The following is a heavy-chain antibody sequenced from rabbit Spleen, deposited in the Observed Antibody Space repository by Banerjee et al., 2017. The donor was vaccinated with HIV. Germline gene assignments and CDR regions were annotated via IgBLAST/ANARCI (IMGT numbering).Heavy chain of an antibody. CDR1: GFSFSSSDY. J-gene: IGHJ4*01. CDR2: IAGSSSGFT. Sequence: QSLEESGGDLVKPGASLTLTCTASGFSFSSSDYMCWVRQAPGKGLEWISCIAGSSSGFTYSATWAKGRFTCSKTSSTTVTLQMTNLTAADTATYFCASDIHGYGVFDLWGPGTLVTVS. CDR3: ASDIHGYGVFDL. D-gene: IGHD6-1*01. V-gene: IGHV1S40*01.